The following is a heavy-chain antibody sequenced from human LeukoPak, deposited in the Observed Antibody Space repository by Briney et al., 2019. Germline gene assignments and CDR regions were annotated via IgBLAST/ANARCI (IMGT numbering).Heavy chain of an antibody. CDR3: ARDDCGGDCYPNWFDP. D-gene: IGHD2-21*02. J-gene: IGHJ5*02. Sequence: SETLSLTCTVSGGSISSYYWSWLRQPAGKGLEWIGRIYTSGSTNYNPSLKSRVTMSVDTSKNQFSLKLSSVTAADTAVYYCARDDCGGDCYPNWFDPWGQGTLVTVSS. CDR2: IYTSGST. CDR1: GGSISSYY. V-gene: IGHV4-4*07.